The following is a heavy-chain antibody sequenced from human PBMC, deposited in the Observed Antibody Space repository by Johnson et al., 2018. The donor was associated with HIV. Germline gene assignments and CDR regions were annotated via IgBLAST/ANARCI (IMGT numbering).Heavy chain of an antibody. CDR1: GFTFSSYW. CDR3: ARASPNYYDSSGYFPLDAFDI. Sequence: MQLVESGGGVVQPGRSLRLSCAASGFTFSSYWMSWVRQAPGKGLEWVANIRQDGSEKYYVDSVKGRFTISRDNTKNTLSLQMNSLRAEDTAVYDCARASPNYYDSSGYFPLDAFDIWGQGTMVTVSS. CDR2: IRQDGSEK. J-gene: IGHJ3*02. V-gene: IGHV3-7*02. D-gene: IGHD3-22*01.